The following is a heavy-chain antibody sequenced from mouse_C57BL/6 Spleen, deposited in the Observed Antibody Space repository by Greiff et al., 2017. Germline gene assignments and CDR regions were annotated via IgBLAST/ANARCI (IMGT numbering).Heavy chain of an antibody. Sequence: VQLQQPGAELVRPGPSVKLSCKASGYTFTSYWMHWVKQRPGQGLEWIGVIDPSDSYTNYNQKFKGKATLTVDTSSSTAYMQLSSLTSEDSAVYYCARWGGSSLYYFDYWGQGTTLTVSS. CDR1: GYTFTSYW. CDR3: ARWGGSSLYYFDY. J-gene: IGHJ2*01. CDR2: IDPSDSYT. V-gene: IGHV1-59*01. D-gene: IGHD1-1*01.